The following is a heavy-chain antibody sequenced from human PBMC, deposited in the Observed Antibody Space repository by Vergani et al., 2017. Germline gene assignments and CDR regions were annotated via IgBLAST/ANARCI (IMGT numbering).Heavy chain of an antibody. CDR2: IYTSGST. CDR3: ARDKGSGYYLRDAFDI. Sequence: QVQLQESGPGLVKPSETLSLTCTVSGGSISSYYWSWIRQPAGKGLEWIGRIYTSGSTNYNPFLKSRITMSVDTSKNQFSLKLSSVTAADTAVYYCARDKGSGYYLRDAFDIWGQGTMVTVSS. CDR1: GGSISSYY. V-gene: IGHV4-4*07. D-gene: IGHD3-22*01. J-gene: IGHJ3*02.